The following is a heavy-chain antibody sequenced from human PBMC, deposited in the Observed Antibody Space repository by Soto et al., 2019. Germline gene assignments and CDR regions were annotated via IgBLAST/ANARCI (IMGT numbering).Heavy chain of an antibody. V-gene: IGHV1-46*03. CDR1: GYTFTSYY. Sequence: GASVKVSCKASGYTFTSYYMHWVRQAPGQGLEWMGIINPSGGSTSYAQKFQGRVTMTRDTSTSTVYMELSSLRSEDTAVYYCARASSPLRLRYFDWSHPPDAFDIWGQGTMVTVSS. CDR3: ARASSPLRLRYFDWSHPPDAFDI. CDR2: INPSGGST. J-gene: IGHJ3*02. D-gene: IGHD3-9*01.